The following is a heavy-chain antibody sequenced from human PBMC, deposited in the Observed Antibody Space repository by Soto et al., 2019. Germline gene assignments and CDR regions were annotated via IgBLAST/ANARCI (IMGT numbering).Heavy chain of an antibody. Sequence: EVNLLESGGGLVQPGASLRLSCVGSGFTFKNYGMTWVRQAPGKGLEWVSGTTGSGANKHYADSVRGRFTISRDNSKKTLYLEMKSLRVEDTAVYYCAKDGDFGEDGPAEYFEHWGQGTLVTVSS. CDR2: TTGSGANK. CDR1: GFTFKNYG. D-gene: IGHD4-17*01. J-gene: IGHJ1*01. V-gene: IGHV3-23*01. CDR3: AKDGDFGEDGPAEYFEH.